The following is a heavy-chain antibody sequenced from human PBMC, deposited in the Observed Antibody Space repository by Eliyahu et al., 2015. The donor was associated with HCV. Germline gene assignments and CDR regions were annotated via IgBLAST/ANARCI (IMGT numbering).Heavy chain of an antibody. CDR3: ARDVRGPYYYGSGSSLALGY. V-gene: IGHV3-33*01. CDR2: IWYDGSNK. J-gene: IGHJ4*02. D-gene: IGHD3-10*01. Sequence: QVQLVESGGGVVQPGRSLRLSCAASGFXFXXXGMPGVRQAPGKGLEWVAVIWYDGSNKYYADSVKGRFTISRDNSKNTLYLQMNSLRAEDTAVYYCARDVRGPYYYGSGSSLALGYWDQGTLVTVSS. CDR1: GFXFXXXG.